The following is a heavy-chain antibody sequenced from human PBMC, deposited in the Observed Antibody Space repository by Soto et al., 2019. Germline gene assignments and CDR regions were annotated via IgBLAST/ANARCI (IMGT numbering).Heavy chain of an antibody. Sequence: QITLKESGPTLVKPTQTLTLTCTFSGFALTTSGVGVGWIRQPPGKALEWLALIYWDDDKRYSPSLKSRLTTTNTTSKTQVLLTVTNPDSADTATYHRAHRLTRYSWNYGLFDDWGQGTLVTVSS. CDR2: IYWDDDK. CDR1: GFALTTSGVG. D-gene: IGHD1-7*01. V-gene: IGHV2-5*02. J-gene: IGHJ4*02. CDR3: AHRLTRYSWNYGLFDD.